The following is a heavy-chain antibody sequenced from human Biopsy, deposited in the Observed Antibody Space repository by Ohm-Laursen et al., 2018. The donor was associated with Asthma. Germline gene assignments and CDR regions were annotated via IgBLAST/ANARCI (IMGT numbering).Heavy chain of an antibody. CDR2: INSVFGTT. J-gene: IGHJ4*02. CDR3: ARKAGSCISRTCYSLDF. D-gene: IGHD2-2*01. CDR1: GGTFNTYA. Sequence: ASVKVSCKSLGGTFNTYAIGWVRQAPGQGLEWMGGINSVFGTTTYSQKFQDRVTITADDSTSTVYMELSSLRSEDTAVYYCARKAGSCISRTCYSLDFWGQGTLVTVSS. V-gene: IGHV1-69*13.